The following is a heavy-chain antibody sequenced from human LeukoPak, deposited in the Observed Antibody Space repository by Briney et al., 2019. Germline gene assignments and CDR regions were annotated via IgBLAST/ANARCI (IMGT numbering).Heavy chain of an antibody. CDR1: GGSIRSYY. D-gene: IGHD3-10*01. Sequence: SETLSLTCTVSGGSIRSYYWSWIRQPAGKGLEWIGRISTSGTTNYNPSLKSRVTMSVDTSKNQFSLKLSSVTAADTAVYYCAREWALQYYYGSGAAYRNWFDPWGQGTLVTVSS. CDR2: ISTSGTT. CDR3: AREWALQYYYGSGAAYRNWFDP. V-gene: IGHV4-4*07. J-gene: IGHJ5*02.